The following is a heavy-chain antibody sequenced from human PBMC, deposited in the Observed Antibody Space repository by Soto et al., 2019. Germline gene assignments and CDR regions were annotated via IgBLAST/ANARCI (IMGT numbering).Heavy chain of an antibody. CDR2: IISIFGTA. CDR3: ARGHDGWLVAVNAFDI. D-gene: IGHD6-19*01. J-gene: IGHJ3*02. Sequence: QVQLVQSGAEVKKPGSSVKVSCKASGGTFSSYAISWVRQAPGQGLEWMGGIISIFGTANYAQKFQGRVTITADESTSTAYMELSSLRSEDTAVYYCARGHDGWLVAVNAFDIWGQGTMVTVSS. V-gene: IGHV1-69*01. CDR1: GGTFSSYA.